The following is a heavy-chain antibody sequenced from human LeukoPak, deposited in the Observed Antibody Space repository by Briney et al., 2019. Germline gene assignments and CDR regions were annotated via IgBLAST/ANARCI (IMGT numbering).Heavy chain of an antibody. CDR3: ARVIRTTVTTSPNQDY. V-gene: IGHV3-21*01. Sequence: GGSLRLSSAASGFTFSSYSMNWVRQASGKGLEWVSSISSSSSYIYYADSVKGRFTISRDNAKNSLYLQMNSLRAEDTAVYYCARVIRTTVTTSPNQDYWGQGTLVTVSS. D-gene: IGHD4-17*01. CDR2: ISSSSSYI. J-gene: IGHJ4*02. CDR1: GFTFSSYS.